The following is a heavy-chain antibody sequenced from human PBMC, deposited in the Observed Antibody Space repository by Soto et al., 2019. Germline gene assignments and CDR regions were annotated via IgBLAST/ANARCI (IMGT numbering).Heavy chain of an antibody. CDR3: ATDDYGISPY. D-gene: IGHD3-10*01. CDR1: GYPITTYY. Sequence: QVQLVQSGTEVKKPGASVKVSCMVSGYPITTYYIHWVRQAPGQGLEWVGWIDPRRGGTVYEQKFQGRATMTRDTSISTVDMDLSWLTSDDTALYYCATDDYGISPYWGHGSLVTVSS. CDR2: IDPRRGGT. V-gene: IGHV1-2*02. J-gene: IGHJ4*01.